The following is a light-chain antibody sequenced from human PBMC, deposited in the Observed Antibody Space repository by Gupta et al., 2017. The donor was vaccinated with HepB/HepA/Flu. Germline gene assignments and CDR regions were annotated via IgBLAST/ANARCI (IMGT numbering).Light chain of an antibody. V-gene: IGKV3-11*01. CDR3: QYRATCTPGCN. CDR1: DNVGSS. CDR2: DAS. Sequence: ELILTQSSAALSLSPGERATIPCRASDNVGSSLAWYHQKPGQGPRLLIFDASTRATGISARFSCSGSGTDFTLTINSLEPEDFAVYFCQYRATCTPGCNFGQGTKLEI. J-gene: IGKJ2*02.